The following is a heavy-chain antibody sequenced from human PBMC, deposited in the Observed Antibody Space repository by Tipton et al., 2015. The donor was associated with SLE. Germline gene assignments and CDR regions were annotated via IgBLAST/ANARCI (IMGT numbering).Heavy chain of an antibody. V-gene: IGHV4-59*01. Sequence: TLSLTCTVSGGSISSYYWSWIRQPPGKGLEWIGYIYYSGSTNYNPSLKSRVTISVDTSKNQFSLKLSSVTAADTAVYYCARDKSPFGSLGSSGWTGGYYYYGMDVWGQGTTVTVSS. D-gene: IGHD6-19*01. CDR2: IYYSGST. CDR3: ARDKSPFGSLGSSGWTGGYYYYGMDV. J-gene: IGHJ6*02. CDR1: GGSISSYY.